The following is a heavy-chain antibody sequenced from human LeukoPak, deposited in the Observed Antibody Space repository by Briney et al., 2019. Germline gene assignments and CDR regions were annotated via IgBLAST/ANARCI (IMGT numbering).Heavy chain of an antibody. CDR1: GGSFSGYY. J-gene: IGHJ4*02. D-gene: IGHD3-10*01. Sequence: SETLSLTCAVYGGSFSGYYWSWIRQPPGKGLEWIGEINHSGSTNYNPSLKSRVTISVDTSKNQFSLKLSSVTAADTAVYFCASDYQLLWFGELPGDYWGQGILVTVSA. V-gene: IGHV4-34*01. CDR2: INHSGST. CDR3: ASDYQLLWFGELPGDY.